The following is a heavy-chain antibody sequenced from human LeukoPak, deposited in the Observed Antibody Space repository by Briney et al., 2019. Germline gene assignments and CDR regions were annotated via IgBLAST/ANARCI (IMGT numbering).Heavy chain of an antibody. CDR3: AREAHYYDSSGYYYASFDY. D-gene: IGHD3-22*01. CDR1: GGSISSYY. J-gene: IGHJ4*02. Sequence: SETLSLTCTVSGGSISSYYWSWIRQPPGKGLEWIGYIYYSGSTNYNPSLKSRVTISVDTSKNQFSLKLSSVTAANTAVYYCAREAHYYDSSGYYYASFDYWGQGTLVTVSS. CDR2: IYYSGST. V-gene: IGHV4-59*01.